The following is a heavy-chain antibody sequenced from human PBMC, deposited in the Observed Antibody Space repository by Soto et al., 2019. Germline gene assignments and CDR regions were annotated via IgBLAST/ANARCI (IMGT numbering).Heavy chain of an antibody. CDR2: IIPIFGTA. J-gene: IGHJ4*02. D-gene: IGHD3-22*01. CDR3: ARANSGYDSSGHHYPFAY. Sequence: GASVKVSCKASGGTFSSYAISWVRQAPGQGLEWMGGIIPIFGTANYAQKFQGRVTITADESTSTAYMELSSLRSEDTAVYYCARANSGYDSSGHHYPFAYWGQGTLVTVSS. CDR1: GGTFSSYA. V-gene: IGHV1-69*13.